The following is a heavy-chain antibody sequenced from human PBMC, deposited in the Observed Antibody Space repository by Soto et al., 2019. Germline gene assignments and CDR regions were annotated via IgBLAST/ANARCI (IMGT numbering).Heavy chain of an antibody. J-gene: IGHJ4*02. CDR3: AKEGAVAADFDY. CDR1: GFTFSNYA. D-gene: IGHD6-19*01. V-gene: IGHV3-30*18. Sequence: PGGSPRFSCAASGFTFSNYAMHWVRQAPGKGLEWVALISHDGSNKYFADSVKGRFTISRDNSKNTLYLQMNSLRAEDTAVYYCAKEGAVAADFDYWGQGTLVTVSS. CDR2: ISHDGSNK.